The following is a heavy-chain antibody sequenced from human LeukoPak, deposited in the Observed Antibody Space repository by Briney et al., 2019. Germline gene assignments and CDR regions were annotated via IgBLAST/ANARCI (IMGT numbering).Heavy chain of an antibody. CDR1: GFTFSSYG. V-gene: IGHV3-30*03. J-gene: IGHJ4*02. D-gene: IGHD3-9*01. CDR2: ISYDGNNK. CDR3: ARERSDWSFDY. Sequence: GESLRLSCAASGFTFSSYGMHWVRQAPGKGLEWVAIISYDGNNKYYVDSVKGRFTIYRDNSKNTLYLQMNSLRTEDTAVYYCARERSDWSFDYWGQGTLVTVSS.